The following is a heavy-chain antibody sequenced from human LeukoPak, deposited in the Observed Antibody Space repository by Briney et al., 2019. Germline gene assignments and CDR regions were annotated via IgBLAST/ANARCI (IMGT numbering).Heavy chain of an antibody. D-gene: IGHD2-15*01. CDR2: IYYSGST. V-gene: IGHV4-59*08. J-gene: IGHJ4*02. CDR3: ARQSPKVYCSGGSCYLTLGYFDY. Sequence: SETLSLTCTVSGGSISSYYWSWIRQPPGKGLEWIGYIYYSGSTNYNPSLKSRVTISVDTSKNQFSLKLSSVTAADTAVYYCARQSPKVYCSGGSCYLTLGYFDYWGQGTLVTVSS. CDR1: GGSISSYY.